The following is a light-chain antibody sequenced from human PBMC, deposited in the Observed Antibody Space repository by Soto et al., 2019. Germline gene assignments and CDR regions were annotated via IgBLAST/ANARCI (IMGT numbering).Light chain of an antibody. V-gene: IGLV2-11*01. CDR1: SSDVGGYNY. J-gene: IGLJ1*01. CDR3: SSYAGSSTSV. Sequence: QSALTQPRSVSGSPGQSVTVSCTGTSSDVGGYNYVSWYQHHPGIAPKLMIYDVNKRPSGVPDRFSGSKFGNTASLTISGLQTEDEADYYCSSYAGSSTSVFGTGTKLTFL. CDR2: DVN.